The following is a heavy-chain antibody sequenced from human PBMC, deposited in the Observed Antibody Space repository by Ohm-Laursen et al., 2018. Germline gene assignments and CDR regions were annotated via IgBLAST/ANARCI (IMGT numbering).Heavy chain of an antibody. CDR3: ARGRLSGTRRALDI. V-gene: IGHV1-18*01. Sequence: ASVKVSCKTSDYTFTSYGISWVRQAPGQGLEWMGWISPYNGNTNYAQKFQGRVTMTRNASISTANMEMSSLRSEDTAVYYCARGRLSGTRRALDIWGQGTMVTVSS. D-gene: IGHD1-7*01. J-gene: IGHJ3*02. CDR2: ISPYNGNT. CDR1: DYTFTSYG.